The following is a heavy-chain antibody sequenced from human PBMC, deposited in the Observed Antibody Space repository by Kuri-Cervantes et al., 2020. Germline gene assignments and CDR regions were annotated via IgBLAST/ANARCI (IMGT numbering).Heavy chain of an antibody. D-gene: IGHD2-15*01. CDR2: INPSGGST. Sequence: ASVKVSCKASGYTFTSYAMNWVRQAPGQGLEWMGIINPSGGSTSYAQKFQGRVTMTRDTSTSTVYMELSSLRSEDTAVYYCARSTNFDCSGGRCVRGWFDPWGQGTLVTVSS. CDR1: GYTFTSYA. V-gene: IGHV1-46*01. CDR3: ARSTNFDCSGGRCVRGWFDP. J-gene: IGHJ5*02.